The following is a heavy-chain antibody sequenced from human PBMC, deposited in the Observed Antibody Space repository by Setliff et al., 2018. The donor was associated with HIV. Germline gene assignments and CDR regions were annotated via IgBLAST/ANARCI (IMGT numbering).Heavy chain of an antibody. CDR3: ARDHVFGSRTGFDP. CDR1: GGSISSSNW. CDR2: IYHGVST. Sequence: PSETLSLTCAVSGGSISSSNWWSWVRQPPGKGLEWIGEIYHGVSTNYNPSLKSRVTISVDKSKNQFSLKLSSVTAADTAVYYCARDHVFGSRTGFDPWGPGILVTVSS. V-gene: IGHV4-4*02. J-gene: IGHJ5*02. D-gene: IGHD3-10*01.